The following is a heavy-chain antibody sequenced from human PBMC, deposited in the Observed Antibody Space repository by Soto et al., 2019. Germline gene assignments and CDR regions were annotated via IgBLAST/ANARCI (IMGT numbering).Heavy chain of an antibody. Sequence: ASVKVSCKASGYTFTSYAMHWVRQAPGQRLEWMGWINAGNGNTKYSQKFQGRVTITRDTSASTAYMELSSLRSEDTAVYYCARVPGSSWFLFDYWGQGTLVTVSS. V-gene: IGHV1-3*01. CDR3: ARVPGSSWFLFDY. CDR2: INAGNGNT. CDR1: GYTFTSYA. D-gene: IGHD6-13*01. J-gene: IGHJ4*02.